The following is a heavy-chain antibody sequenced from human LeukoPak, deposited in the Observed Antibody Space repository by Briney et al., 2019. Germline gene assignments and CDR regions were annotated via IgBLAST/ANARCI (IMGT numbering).Heavy chain of an antibody. CDR2: IYYSGST. Sequence: SETPSLTCTVSGGSISSYYWSWIRQSPGKGLEWIGYIYYSGSTNYNPSLKSRATMSVDTSKNQFSLKLNSVIAADTALYYCARHRTYGDRYFDYWGQGTLVTVSS. J-gene: IGHJ4*02. V-gene: IGHV4-59*08. D-gene: IGHD4-17*01. CDR3: ARHRTYGDRYFDY. CDR1: GGSISSYY.